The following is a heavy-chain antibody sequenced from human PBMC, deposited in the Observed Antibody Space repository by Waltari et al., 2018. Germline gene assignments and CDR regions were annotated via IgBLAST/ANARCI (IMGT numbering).Heavy chain of an antibody. V-gene: IGHV4-31*03. D-gene: IGHD7-27*01. CDR2: IYYRGST. CDR1: GGSISSGGYY. CDR3: ARVTGDRGVYYYYMDV. Sequence: QVQLQESGPGLVKPSQTLSLTCTVSGGSISSGGYYWSWIRQHPGKGLEWIWYIYYRGSTYYNPSLKSRVTIAVDTSKNQFSLKLSSVTAADTAVYYCARVTGDRGVYYYYMDVWGKGTTVTVSS. J-gene: IGHJ6*03.